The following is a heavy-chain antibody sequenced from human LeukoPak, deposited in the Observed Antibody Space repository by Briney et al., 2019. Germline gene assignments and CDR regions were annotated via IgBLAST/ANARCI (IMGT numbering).Heavy chain of an antibody. CDR3: ARDLYNSAIDY. D-gene: IGHD1-14*01. V-gene: IGHV1-46*01. Sequence: ASVKVSCKTSGYTFTTYQIHWVRQAPGQGLEWMGVIDPSGGSTSYAQKFQGRVIMTRDTSTATVYMELSSLRSEDTAVYCCARDLYNSAIDYWGQGTLVTVSS. CDR2: IDPSGGST. CDR1: GYTFTTYQ. J-gene: IGHJ4*02.